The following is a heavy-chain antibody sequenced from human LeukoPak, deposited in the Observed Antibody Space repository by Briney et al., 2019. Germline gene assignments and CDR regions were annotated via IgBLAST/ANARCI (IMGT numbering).Heavy chain of an antibody. CDR2: IRYDGNNK. D-gene: IGHD3-9*01. V-gene: IGHV3-30*02. J-gene: IGHJ4*02. CDR1: GFIFSSYG. CDR3: AKDMGDILTGYYMSVAFDY. Sequence: PGGSLRLSCAASGFIFSSYGMHWVRQAPGKGLEWVTFIRYDGNNKYYADSVKGRFTISRDNSKNSLYLQMNSLRTEDTALYYCAKDMGDILTGYYMSVAFDYWGQGTLVTVSS.